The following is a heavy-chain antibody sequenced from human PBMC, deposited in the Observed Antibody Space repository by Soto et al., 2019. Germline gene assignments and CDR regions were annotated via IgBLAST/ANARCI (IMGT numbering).Heavy chain of an antibody. Sequence: GGSLRLSCAASGFTFDDYAMHWVRQAPGKGLEWVSLISWDGGSTYYADSVKGRFTISRDNSKNSLYLQMNSLRAEDTALYYCAKDRNTAMAPYYCYYGMDVWGQGTTVTVSS. CDR3: AKDRNTAMAPYYCYYGMDV. CDR2: ISWDGGST. J-gene: IGHJ6*02. CDR1: GFTFDDYA. D-gene: IGHD5-18*01. V-gene: IGHV3-43D*03.